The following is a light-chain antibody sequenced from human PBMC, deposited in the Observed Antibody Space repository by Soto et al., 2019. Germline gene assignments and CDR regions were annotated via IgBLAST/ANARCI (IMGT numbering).Light chain of an antibody. J-gene: IGLJ1*01. CDR3: KSYAGSNTYV. CDR2: EVV. CDR1: KNDIGVYDF. V-gene: IGLV2-8*01. Sequence: QSALTQPTSACGSPGQSVTISCTGTKNDIGVYDFVSWYQHHPGKAPRLIIYEVVQRPSGVPDRFSGSKSGNTASLTVPGLQAADEADYFCKSYAGSNTYVFGSGTKVTVL.